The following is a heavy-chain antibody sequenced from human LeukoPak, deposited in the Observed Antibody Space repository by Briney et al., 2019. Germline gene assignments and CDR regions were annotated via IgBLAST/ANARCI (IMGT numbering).Heavy chain of an antibody. CDR1: GFTFSKYS. D-gene: IGHD3-16*02. Sequence: GGSLRLSCAASGFTFSKYSLFWVRQAPGKGLEWVAFISKDGSSEKFADSVRGRFTISRDNSKNVVYLQMNRLRPEDTAMYYCTRQFGYVWESDRRDFDYWGQGTWSPSPQ. CDR3: TRQFGYVWESDRRDFDY. J-gene: IGHJ4*02. V-gene: IGHV3-30-3*01. CDR2: ISKDGSSE.